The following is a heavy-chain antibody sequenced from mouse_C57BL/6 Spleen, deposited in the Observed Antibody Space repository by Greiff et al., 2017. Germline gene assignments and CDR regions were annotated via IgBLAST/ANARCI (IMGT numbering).Heavy chain of an antibody. CDR2: ISYDGSN. J-gene: IGHJ4*01. D-gene: IGHD1-1*01. Sequence: DVQLQESGPGLVKPSQSLSLTCSVTGYSITSGYYWNWIRQFPGNKLEWMGYISYDGSNNYNPSLKNRISITRDTSKNQFFLKLNSVTTEDTATYYCARITTVANYYAMDYWGQGTSVTVSS. CDR1: GYSITSGYY. CDR3: ARITTVANYYAMDY. V-gene: IGHV3-6*01.